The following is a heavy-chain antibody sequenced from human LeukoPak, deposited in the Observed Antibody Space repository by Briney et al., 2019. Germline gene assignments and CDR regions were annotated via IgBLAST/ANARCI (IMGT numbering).Heavy chain of an antibody. V-gene: IGHV5-51*01. CDR3: PRPHGEPTSGDFFIAYYYYMDV. CDR1: GYSFTSYW. CDR2: IYPGDSDT. D-gene: IGHD3-3*01. Sequence: GESLKISCKGSGYSFTSYWIGWVRQMPGKGLEWMGIIYPGDSDTRYSPSFQGQVTISADKSISTAYLQWSSLKASDTATYYCPRPHGEPTSGDFFIAYYYYMDVGGKGTTVTASS. J-gene: IGHJ6*03.